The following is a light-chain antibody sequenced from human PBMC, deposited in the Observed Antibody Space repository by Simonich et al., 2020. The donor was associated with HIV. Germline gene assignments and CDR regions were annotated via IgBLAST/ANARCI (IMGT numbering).Light chain of an antibody. Sequence: DIQMTQSPSTLSASVGDRVTITCRASQSISSWLAWYQQKPGKAPKLLIYKASSLESGVPSRFSGSGSGTEFTLTISSLQPDDVATYYCQQYNSYRITFGQGTRLEIE. CDR1: QSISSW. CDR2: KAS. V-gene: IGKV1-5*03. CDR3: QQYNSYRIT. J-gene: IGKJ5*01.